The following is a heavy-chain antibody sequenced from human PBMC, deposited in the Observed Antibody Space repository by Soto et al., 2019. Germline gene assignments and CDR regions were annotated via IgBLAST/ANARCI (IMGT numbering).Heavy chain of an antibody. CDR1: GYTFTSYA. CDR3: AIDLLVRALQGPLAY. CDR2: INAGNGNT. Sequence: ASVKVSCKASGYTFTSYAMHWVRQAPGQRLEWMGWINAGNGNTKYSQKFQGRVTITRDTSASTAYMELSSLRSEDTAVYYCAIDLLVRALQGPLAYCGRGTLVTVSS. V-gene: IGHV1-3*01. J-gene: IGHJ4*02. D-gene: IGHD3-10*01.